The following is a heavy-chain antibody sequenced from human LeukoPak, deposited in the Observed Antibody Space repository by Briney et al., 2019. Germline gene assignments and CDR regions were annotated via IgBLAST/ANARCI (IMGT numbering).Heavy chain of an antibody. CDR1: GYTLTELS. J-gene: IGHJ4*02. D-gene: IGHD3-22*01. CDR2: ISAYNGNT. Sequence: GASVKVSCKVSGYTLTELSMHWVRQAPGQGLEWMGWISAYNGNTNYAQKLQGRVTMTTDTSTSTAYMELRSLRSDDTAVYYCARSLSYYYDSSGGFNFDYWGQGTLVTVSS. V-gene: IGHV1-18*01. CDR3: ARSLSYYYDSSGGFNFDY.